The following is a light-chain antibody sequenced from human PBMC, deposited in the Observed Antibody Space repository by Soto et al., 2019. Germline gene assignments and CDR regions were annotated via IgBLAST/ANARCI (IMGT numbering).Light chain of an antibody. CDR3: QQYGSSGT. J-gene: IGKJ1*01. CDR1: QSVSNNY. Sequence: EIVWTQSPGTLSLSPGERATLSCRASQSVSNNYLAWYQQKPGQAPRLLIYGASNRATGIPDRFSGSESGTDFTLTISRLDPEDFAVYYCQQYGSSGTFGQGTKVDIK. V-gene: IGKV3-20*01. CDR2: GAS.